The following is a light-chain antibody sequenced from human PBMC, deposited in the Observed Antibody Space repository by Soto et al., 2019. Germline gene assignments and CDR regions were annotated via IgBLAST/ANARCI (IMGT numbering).Light chain of an antibody. CDR1: QSISSW. V-gene: IGKV1-5*03. CDR3: LQHNSYPWT. J-gene: IGKJ1*01. Sequence: DIQMTQSPSTLSASVGDRVTITCRASQSISSWLAWYQQKPGKAPKLLIYKASSLESGVPSRFSGSGSGTEFTLTISSLQPEDFATYYCLQHNSYPWTFGQGTKVDIK. CDR2: KAS.